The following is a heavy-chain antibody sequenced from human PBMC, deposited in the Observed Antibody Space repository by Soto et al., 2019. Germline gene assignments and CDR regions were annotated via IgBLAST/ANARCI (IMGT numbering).Heavy chain of an antibody. D-gene: IGHD3-3*02. V-gene: IGHV1-46*03. CDR2: INPSGCST. CDR1: GYTFTSYY. J-gene: IGHJ4*02. Sequence: QVQMVQSGAEVKKPGASVKVSCKASGYTFTSYYMHWVRQAPRQGVEWMGIINPSGCSTSYAQKCQGRVTMTRDTSTSTVYMELSILIAEDTAVYYCARAHFWSGYMPFAYWGQGALVTVSS. CDR3: ARAHFWSGYMPFAY.